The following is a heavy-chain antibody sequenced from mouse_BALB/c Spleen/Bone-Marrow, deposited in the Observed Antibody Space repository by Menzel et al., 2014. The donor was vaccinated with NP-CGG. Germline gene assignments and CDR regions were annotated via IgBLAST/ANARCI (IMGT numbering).Heavy chain of an antibody. Sequence: EVKLMESGGGLVQPGGSRKLSCAASGFTFSSFGMHWVRQAPEKGLEWVAYISSGGSTIYYADTLKGRLTISRDNPKNTLFLQMTSLRSEDTAMYYCARSRLRGYYFDYWGQGTTLTVSS. CDR3: ARSRLRGYYFDY. J-gene: IGHJ2*01. CDR2: ISSGGSTI. V-gene: IGHV5-17*02. D-gene: IGHD3-2*02. CDR1: GFTFSSFG.